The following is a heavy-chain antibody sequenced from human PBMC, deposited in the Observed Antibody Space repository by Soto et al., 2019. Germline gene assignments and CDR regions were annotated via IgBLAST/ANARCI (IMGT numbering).Heavy chain of an antibody. V-gene: IGHV1-69*06. J-gene: IGHJ5*02. CDR3: AREYYDFWSGPHWFDP. CDR2: IIPIFGTA. D-gene: IGHD3-3*01. Sequence: SVKVSCKASGGTLSSYAISWVRQAPGQGLEWMGGIIPIFGTANYAQKFQGRVTITADKSTSTAYMELSSLRSEDTAVYYCAREYYDFWSGPHWFDPWGQGTLVTVSS. CDR1: GGTLSSYA.